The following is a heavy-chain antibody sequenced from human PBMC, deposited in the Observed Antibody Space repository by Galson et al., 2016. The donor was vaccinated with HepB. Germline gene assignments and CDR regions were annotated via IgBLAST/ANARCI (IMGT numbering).Heavy chain of an antibody. V-gene: IGHV1-3*01. CDR3: ARGKREFNNRGWDPFYFDS. D-gene: IGHD6-19*01. Sequence: SVKVSCKASGYSFTSYAMHWVRQAPGQRLEWMGCITAGNGNTEYSQKFLGRVTFTRDTSASTVYMDLSSLRSEDTAVYYCARGKREFNNRGWDPFYFDSWGQGTLVTVSS. CDR2: ITAGNGNT. CDR1: GYSFTSYA. J-gene: IGHJ4*02.